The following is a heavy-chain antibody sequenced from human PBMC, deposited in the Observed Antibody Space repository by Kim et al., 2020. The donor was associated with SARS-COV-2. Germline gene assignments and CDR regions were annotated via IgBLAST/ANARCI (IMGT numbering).Heavy chain of an antibody. D-gene: IGHD2-15*01. V-gene: IGHV3-48*04. Sequence: GGSRRLSCASSGFTFSSSSTNWVRQAPGKGLEWVSYIISSSSTIYYADSVKGRFTISRDNAKNSLYLQMNSLIAGDTAVYYCASLDCSGGSCSGGFDYWGQGTLVTVSS. CDR1: GFTFSSSS. CDR3: ASLDCSGGSCSGGFDY. J-gene: IGHJ4*02. CDR2: IISSSSTI.